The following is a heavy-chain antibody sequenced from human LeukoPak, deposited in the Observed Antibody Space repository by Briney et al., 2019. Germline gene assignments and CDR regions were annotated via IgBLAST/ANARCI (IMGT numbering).Heavy chain of an antibody. CDR1: GFTFSSYS. J-gene: IGHJ3*02. V-gene: IGHV3-48*04. CDR3: ARGRVVARGRIAVAAGAFDI. D-gene: IGHD6-19*01. Sequence: LGGSLRLSCAASGFTFSSYSMNWVRQAPGKGLEWVSYISSSSSTIYYADSVKGRFTISRDNAKNSLYLQMNSLRAEDTAVYYCARGRVVARGRIAVAAGAFDIWGQGTMVTVSS. CDR2: ISSSSSTI.